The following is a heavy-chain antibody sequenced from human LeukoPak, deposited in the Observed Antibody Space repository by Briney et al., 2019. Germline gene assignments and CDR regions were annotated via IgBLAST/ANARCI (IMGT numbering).Heavy chain of an antibody. CDR1: GFTFRTYW. D-gene: IGHD3-22*01. V-gene: IGHV3-7*01. CDR3: AIDRLSYDWSDYRFHY. Sequence: GGSLRLSCVASGFTFRTYWMNWLRRAPGKGLEWVGNINDDGREVNYVDSVRGRFIISRDNAKDSLYLQMNSLRVDDTAMYYCAIDRLSYDWSDYRFHYWGQGARVTVSS. CDR2: INDDGREV. J-gene: IGHJ4*01.